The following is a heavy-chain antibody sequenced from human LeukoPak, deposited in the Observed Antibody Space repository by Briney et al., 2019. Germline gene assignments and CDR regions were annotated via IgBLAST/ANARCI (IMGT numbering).Heavy chain of an antibody. CDR2: TKPDRSEK. V-gene: IGHV3-7*01. CDR1: GFGFSNYW. D-gene: IGHD3-10*01. J-gene: IGHJ4*02. CDR3: ARDDGSSCFSY. Sequence: GGSLRLSFAASGFGFSNYWMDWIRPAPGKGLEWVGSTKPDRSEKYYVDSVKGRFTISRDNAKNSLYLQMNGLRAEDTAVYYCARDDGSSCFSYWGQGTLVTVSS.